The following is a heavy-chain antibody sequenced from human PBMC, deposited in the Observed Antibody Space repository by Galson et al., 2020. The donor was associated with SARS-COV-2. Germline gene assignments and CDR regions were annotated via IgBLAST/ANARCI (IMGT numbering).Heavy chain of an antibody. Sequence: ESLKISCAASGFTFDDYGMSWVRQAPGKGLEWVSGINWNGGSTGYADSVKGRFTISRDNAKNSLYLQMNSLRAEDTALYYCARDLPYLHYDFWSGYPGACAFDIWGQGTMVTVSS. CDR2: INWNGGST. D-gene: IGHD3-3*01. J-gene: IGHJ3*02. CDR1: GFTFDDYG. CDR3: ARDLPYLHYDFWSGYPGACAFDI. V-gene: IGHV3-20*04.